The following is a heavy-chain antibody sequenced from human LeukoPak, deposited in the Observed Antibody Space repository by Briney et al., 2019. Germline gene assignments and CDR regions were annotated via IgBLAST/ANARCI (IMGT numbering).Heavy chain of an antibody. Sequence: PGGSLRLSCAASGFTFSNYWMHWVRHAPGKGLVWVSRINSDGSSTTSADSVKGRFTISRDNAKNTLYLQMNSLRAEDTAVYYCAKGGATVIDYWGQDTLVTVSS. CDR2: INSDGSST. CDR1: GFTFSNYW. J-gene: IGHJ4*02. V-gene: IGHV3-74*01. D-gene: IGHD4-17*01. CDR3: AKGGATVIDY.